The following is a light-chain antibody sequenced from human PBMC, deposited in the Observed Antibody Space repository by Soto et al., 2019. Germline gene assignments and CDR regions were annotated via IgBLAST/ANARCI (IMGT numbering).Light chain of an antibody. Sequence: QSVLTQPPSVSGAPGQRVTISCTGSSSNIGAGYDVHWYQQLPGTAPKLLIYGNNNRPSGVPDRFSGSKSGTSASLAITGLQAEDETDYYCQSYASSLDVVFGGGTKLTVL. CDR3: QSYASSLDVV. CDR1: SSNIGAGYD. V-gene: IGLV1-40*01. J-gene: IGLJ2*01. CDR2: GNN.